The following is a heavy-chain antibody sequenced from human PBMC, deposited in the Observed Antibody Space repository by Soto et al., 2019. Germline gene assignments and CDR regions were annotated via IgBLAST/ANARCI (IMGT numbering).Heavy chain of an antibody. CDR2: INSDGSST. D-gene: IGHD1-26*01. CDR1: GFTFSSYW. V-gene: IGHV3-74*01. J-gene: IGHJ4*02. CDR3: ARVGVGATPPPVLPDY. Sequence: GGSLRLSCAASGFTFSSYWMHWVRQAPGKGLVWVSRINSDGSSTSYADSVKGRFTISRDNAKNTLYLQMNSLRAEDTAVYYCARVGVGATPPPVLPDYWGQGTLVTVSS.